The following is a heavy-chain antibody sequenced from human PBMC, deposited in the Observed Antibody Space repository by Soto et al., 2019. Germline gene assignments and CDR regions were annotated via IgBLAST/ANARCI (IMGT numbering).Heavy chain of an antibody. CDR2: ISYDGSDK. D-gene: IGHD3-10*01. Sequence: QAQLVESGGGVVQPGRSLRLSCAASGFTFSSYSMHWVRQAPGKGLEWVAVISYDGSDKYYADSVKGRFTISRDNSKNTLYLQMNSLRAEDTAVYYCAREAGVYGSGSYGMDVWGQGTTVTVSS. CDR1: GFTFSSYS. J-gene: IGHJ6*02. CDR3: AREAGVYGSGSYGMDV. V-gene: IGHV3-30-3*01.